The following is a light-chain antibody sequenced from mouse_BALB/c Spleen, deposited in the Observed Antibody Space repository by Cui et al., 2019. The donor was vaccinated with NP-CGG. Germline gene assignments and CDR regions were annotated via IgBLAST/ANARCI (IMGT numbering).Light chain of an antibody. J-gene: IGLJ1*01. CDR2: GTK. CDR1: TGAVTNSNY. CDR3: ALWHSNHRV. V-gene: IGLV1*01. Sequence: QAVLTQESALTTSPGETVTLTCRSSTGAVTNSNYANWVQEKPDHLFTGLIGGTKNRAPGVPARFSGFLIGDKAALTITGAQTEDEAIYFCALWHSNHRVFGGGTKLTVL.